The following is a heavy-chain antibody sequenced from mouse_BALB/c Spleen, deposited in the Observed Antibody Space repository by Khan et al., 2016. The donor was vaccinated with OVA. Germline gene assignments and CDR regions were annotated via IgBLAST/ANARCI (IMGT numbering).Heavy chain of an antibody. CDR3: ARESGEYRFAD. Sequence: QVQLKQSGAELVRPGVSVKISCKGSGYTFTDFVMHWVKRSLAKSLEWIGVIRTYYGDTTHNHKFKGKATMTVDKSSSPAYMQLLRLTSEDSAIYYWARESGEYRFADWGQGTLVTVSA. CDR2: IRTYYGDT. D-gene: IGHD1-3*01. CDR1: GYTFTDFV. V-gene: IGHV1S137*01. J-gene: IGHJ3*01.